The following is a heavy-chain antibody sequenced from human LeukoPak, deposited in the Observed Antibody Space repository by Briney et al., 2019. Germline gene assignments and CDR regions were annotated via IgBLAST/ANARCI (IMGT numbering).Heavy chain of an antibody. D-gene: IGHD2-15*01. CDR3: ANGLGYCSGGSCYLSTYYYYYGMDV. V-gene: IGHV3-23*01. CDR2: INDSGGST. J-gene: IGHJ6*02. Sequence: GGSLRLSCAASRFTFSNYAMTWVRQAPGKGLEWVSTINDSGGSTYYADSVKGRFTISRDNSKNTLYLQMNSLRAEDTAVYYCANGLGYCSGGSCYLSTYYYYYGMDVWGQGTTVTVSS. CDR1: RFTFSNYA.